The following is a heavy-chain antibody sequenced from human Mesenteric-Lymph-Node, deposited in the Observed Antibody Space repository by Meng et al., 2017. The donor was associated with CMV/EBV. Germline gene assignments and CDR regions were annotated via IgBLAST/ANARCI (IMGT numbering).Heavy chain of an antibody. D-gene: IGHD7-27*01. CDR3: ARDGDRHAFDLVY. V-gene: IGHV3-7*01. J-gene: IGHJ4*02. Sequence: GESLKISCAASGFTFSSYWMSWVRQAPGKGLEWVANIKQDGSEKYYVDSVKGRFIISRDNAKSSVYLQMNSLRVEDTAVYYCARDGDRHAFDLVYWGQGTLVTVSS. CDR1: GFTFSSYW. CDR2: IKQDGSEK.